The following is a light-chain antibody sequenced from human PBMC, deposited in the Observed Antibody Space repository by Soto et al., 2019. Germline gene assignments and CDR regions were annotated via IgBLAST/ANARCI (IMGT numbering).Light chain of an antibody. CDR2: EVN. CDR3: SSYAGSSNPV. Sequence: QCVLTQAASGSGAPGGGGTISCTGTSSDVGGYNYVSWYQQHPGKAPKLMIYEVNKRHSGVPDRFSGSKSGNTASLTVSGLQAEDEADYYCSSYAGSSNPVFGTGTKVTVL. J-gene: IGLJ1*01. CDR1: SSDVGGYNY. V-gene: IGLV2-8*01.